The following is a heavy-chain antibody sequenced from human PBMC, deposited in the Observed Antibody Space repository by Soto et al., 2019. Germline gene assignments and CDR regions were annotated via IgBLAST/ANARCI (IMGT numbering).Heavy chain of an antibody. V-gene: IGHV3-48*02. CDR2: ISSSSSTI. Sequence: GGSLRLSCAASGFTFSSYSMNWVRQAPGKGLEWVSYISSSSSTIYYADSVKGRFTISRDNAKNSLYLQMNSLRDEDTAVYYCARDSHSIVVVVAADYGMDVWGKGTTVTVSS. CDR1: GFTFSSYS. J-gene: IGHJ6*04. D-gene: IGHD2-15*01. CDR3: ARDSHSIVVVVAADYGMDV.